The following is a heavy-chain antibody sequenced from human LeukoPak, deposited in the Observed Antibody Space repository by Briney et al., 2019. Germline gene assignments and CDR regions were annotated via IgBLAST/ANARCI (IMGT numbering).Heavy chain of an antibody. Sequence: GGSLRLSCAASGFTFSSYGMHWVRQAPGKGLEWVAVISYDGSNKYYADSVKGRFTISRDNSKSTLYLQMNSLRAEDTAVYYCAKDVDSSGYYCDYWGQGTLVTVSS. V-gene: IGHV3-30*18. CDR3: AKDVDSSGYYCDY. CDR1: GFTFSSYG. D-gene: IGHD3-22*01. CDR2: ISYDGSNK. J-gene: IGHJ4*02.